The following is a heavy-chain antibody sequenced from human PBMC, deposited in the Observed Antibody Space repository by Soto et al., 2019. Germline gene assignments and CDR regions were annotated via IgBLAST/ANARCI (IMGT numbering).Heavy chain of an antibody. J-gene: IGHJ4*02. CDR1: GGSVSSGSYY. CDR2: IYYSGST. Sequence: QVQLQESGPGLVKPSETLSLTCTVSGGSVSSGSYYWSWIRQPPGKGLEWIGYIYYSGSTNYNPSLKSRVTISVDTSKNQFSLKLSSVTAADTAVYYCARATTSAYSAEFDYWGQGTLVTVSS. D-gene: IGHD2-21*01. CDR3: ARATTSAYSAEFDY. V-gene: IGHV4-61*01.